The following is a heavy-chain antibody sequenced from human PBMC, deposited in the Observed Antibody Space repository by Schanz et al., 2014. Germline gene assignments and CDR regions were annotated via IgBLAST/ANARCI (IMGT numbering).Heavy chain of an antibody. CDR1: GYTFTTYY. CDR3: ARVHIATYHYNSPGAFDI. Sequence: QVQLVQSGVEVKRPGASVRVSCKASGYTFTTYYIHWVRQAPGQGPELMGWINAHTGNTQYAQKFQGRVNMTRDTVTTTVHLELTRLRTDDTAIYYCARVHIATYHYNSPGAFDIWGQGTRVTVSS. CDR2: INAHTGNT. J-gene: IGHJ3*02. D-gene: IGHD3-10*01. V-gene: IGHV1-18*04.